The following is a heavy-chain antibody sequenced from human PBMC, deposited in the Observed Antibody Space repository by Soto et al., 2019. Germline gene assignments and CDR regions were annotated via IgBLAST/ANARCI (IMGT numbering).Heavy chain of an antibody. D-gene: IGHD6-6*01. Sequence: EVQVVESGGGLIQPGGSLRLSCAASGFTLSGYWMHWVRQVPGKGLVWVSRINSVGSSPSYADSVKGRFTISRDNAKNTLYLQMNTLSAEDTAVYYCARGGGYSTSALDYWGQAALVTVSS. V-gene: IGHV3-74*01. CDR3: ARGGGYSTSALDY. CDR2: INSVGSSP. J-gene: IGHJ4*02. CDR1: GFTLSGYW.